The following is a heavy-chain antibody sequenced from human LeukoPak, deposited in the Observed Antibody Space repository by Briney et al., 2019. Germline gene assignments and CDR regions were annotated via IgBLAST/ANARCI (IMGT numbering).Heavy chain of an antibody. J-gene: IGHJ6*03. CDR2: IYYSGST. Sequence: SETLSLTCTVSGVSISSYYWSWIRQPPGKGLEWIGYIYYSGSTYYNPSLKSRVTISVDTSKNQFSLKLSSVTAADTAVYYCASLGGDGDYMIPYYYYYYMDVWGKGTTVTVSS. CDR1: GVSISSYY. V-gene: IGHV4-59*12. D-gene: IGHD4-17*01. CDR3: ASLGGDGDYMIPYYYYYYMDV.